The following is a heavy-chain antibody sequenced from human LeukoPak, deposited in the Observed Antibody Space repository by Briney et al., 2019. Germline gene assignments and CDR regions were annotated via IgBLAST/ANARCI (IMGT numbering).Heavy chain of an antibody. CDR1: GYSFTSYW. Sequence: GESLKISCKGSGYSFTSYWIGWVRQMPGKGLEWMGIIYPGDSDTRYSPSFQGQVTISADKSIGTAYLQWSSLKASDTAMYYCARLSYYYDSSGYWEGFDPWGQGTLVTVSS. CDR3: ARLSYYYDSSGYWEGFDP. J-gene: IGHJ5*02. D-gene: IGHD3-22*01. V-gene: IGHV5-51*01. CDR2: IYPGDSDT.